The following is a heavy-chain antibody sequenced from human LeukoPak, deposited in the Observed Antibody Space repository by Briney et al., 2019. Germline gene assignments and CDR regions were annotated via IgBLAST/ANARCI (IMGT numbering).Heavy chain of an antibody. CDR2: IYSGRST. CDR1: GYTFTSYG. V-gene: IGHV3-66*01. J-gene: IGHJ4*02. Sequence: SCKASGYTFTSYGISWVRQAPGKGLEWVSVIYSGRSTYYADSVKGRFTISRDNSKNTLYLQMNSLRAEDTAVYYCARVQGFFDYWGQGTLVTVSS. D-gene: IGHD4-11*01. CDR3: ARVQGFFDY.